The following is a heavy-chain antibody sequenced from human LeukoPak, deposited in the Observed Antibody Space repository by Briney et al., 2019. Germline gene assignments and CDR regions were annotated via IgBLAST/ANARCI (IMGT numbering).Heavy chain of an antibody. D-gene: IGHD1-26*01. J-gene: IGHJ6*02. Sequence: PSETLSLTCAVYGGSFSGYYWSWIRQPPGKGPEWIGEINHSGSTNYIPSLKSRVTMSVDTSKNQFSLKLDSVTAADTAVYYCATSNSGSNRYGMDVWGQGITVTVSS. CDR2: INHSGST. CDR1: GGSFSGYY. V-gene: IGHV4-34*01. CDR3: ATSNSGSNRYGMDV.